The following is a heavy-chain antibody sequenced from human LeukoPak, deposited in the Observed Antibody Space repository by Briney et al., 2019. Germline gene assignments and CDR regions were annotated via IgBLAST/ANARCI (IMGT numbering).Heavy chain of an antibody. CDR3: ARGADSSGYYSIFYFDY. CDR2: IYYSGST. J-gene: IGHJ4*02. Sequence: KPSETLSLTCSVSGGSISSYYWSWIRQPPGKGLEWIGYIYYSGSTKYNPSLKNRVTISVDTSKNQFSLKLSSVTAADTAVYYCARGADSSGYYSIFYFDYWGQGTLVTVSS. V-gene: IGHV4-59*01. D-gene: IGHD3-22*01. CDR1: GGSISSYY.